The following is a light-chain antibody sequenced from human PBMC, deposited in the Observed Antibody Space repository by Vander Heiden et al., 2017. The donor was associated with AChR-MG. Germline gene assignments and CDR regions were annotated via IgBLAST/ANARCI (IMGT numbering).Light chain of an antibody. J-gene: IGLJ2*01. V-gene: IGLV3-1*01. CDR3: QAWDTATRVF. Sequence: SFELTQPPSVSVSPGQTASITCSGDKLGDVFVSWYVQKQGQSPVLVMYQDDKRPSGIPERFSGSSSGDTATLTISGTQAMDEADYYCQAWDTATRVFFGGGTKLTVL. CDR2: QDD. CDR1: KLGDVF.